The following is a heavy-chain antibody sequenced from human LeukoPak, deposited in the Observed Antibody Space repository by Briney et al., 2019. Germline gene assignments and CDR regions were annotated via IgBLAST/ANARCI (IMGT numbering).Heavy chain of an antibody. D-gene: IGHD3-22*01. J-gene: IGHJ6*02. CDR1: GGTFSSYA. V-gene: IGHV1-69*13. Sequence: EASVKVSCKASGGTFSSYAISWVRQAPGQGLEWMGGIIPIFGTANYAQKFQGRVAITADESTSTAYMELSSLRSEDTAVYYGARDPKNYYDSSGTSYYYYGMDVWGQGTTVTVSS. CDR2: IIPIFGTA. CDR3: ARDPKNYYDSSGTSYYYYGMDV.